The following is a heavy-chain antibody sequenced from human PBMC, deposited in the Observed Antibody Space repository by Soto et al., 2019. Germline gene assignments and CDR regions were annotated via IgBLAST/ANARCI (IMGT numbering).Heavy chain of an antibody. CDR3: LTGGTVTINYYYYMDV. CDR2: IKKKTDGGKT. D-gene: IGHD4-4*01. CDR1: GFTFSNAW. Sequence: GGSLRLSCAASGFTFSNAWMSWVRQAPGKGLEGVGLIKKKTDGGKTDHAAPGKGRFTIPRVVSKNTLYLQMNSLKTEETAVYYCLTGGTVTINYYYYMDVWGKGTTVTVSS. V-gene: IGHV3-15*01. J-gene: IGHJ6*03.